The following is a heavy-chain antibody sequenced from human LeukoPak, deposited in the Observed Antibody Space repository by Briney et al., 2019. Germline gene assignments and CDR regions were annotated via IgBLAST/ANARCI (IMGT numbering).Heavy chain of an antibody. CDR2: ISWNGGAV. V-gene: IGHV3-9*01. D-gene: IGHD1-26*01. CDR1: GLTFDDYA. Sequence: SGGSLRLSCVASGLTFDDYAMHWVRQAPGKGPEWVSGISWNGGAVGYADSVKGRCTISRDNAGNSLYLQLNRLRPKDTADYYCAKGLVRPVGATHFDSWGQGTLVTVSS. J-gene: IGHJ4*02. CDR3: AKGLVRPVGATHFDS.